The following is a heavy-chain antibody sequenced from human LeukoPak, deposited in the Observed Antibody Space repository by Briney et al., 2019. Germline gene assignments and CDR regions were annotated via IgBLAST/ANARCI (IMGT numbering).Heavy chain of an antibody. D-gene: IGHD5-18*01. Sequence: GGSLRLSCATSGFTFSNYWMPWVRQAPGKGLVWVSRINTDGTSTTYVDSVKGRFTISRDNAKNTLYLQMNSLRAEDTAVYYCARDGDSYGPPNFDYWGQGTLVTVSS. V-gene: IGHV3-74*01. J-gene: IGHJ4*02. CDR3: ARDGDSYGPPNFDY. CDR1: GFTFSNYW. CDR2: INTDGTST.